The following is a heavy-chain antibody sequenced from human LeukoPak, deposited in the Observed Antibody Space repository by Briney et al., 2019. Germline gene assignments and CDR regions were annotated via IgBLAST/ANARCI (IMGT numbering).Heavy chain of an antibody. CDR1: GGSISSSSYY. CDR3: AGEGLGELSLVDY. CDR2: IYYSGST. D-gene: IGHD3-16*02. Sequence: TSETLSLTCTVSGGSISSSSYYWGWIRQPPGKGLEWIGSIYYSGSTYYNPSLKSRVTISVDTSKNQFSLKLSSVTAADTAVYYCAGEGLGELSLVDYWGQGTLVTVSS. J-gene: IGHJ4*02. V-gene: IGHV4-39*07.